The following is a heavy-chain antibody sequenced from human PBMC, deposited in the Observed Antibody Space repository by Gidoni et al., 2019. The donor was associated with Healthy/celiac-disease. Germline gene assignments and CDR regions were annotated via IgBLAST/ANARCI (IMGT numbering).Heavy chain of an antibody. V-gene: IGHV3-33*01. Sequence: QVQLVESGGGVVQPGRSLRLSCAASGFTFSSSGLHWVRQAPGKGLEWVAVIWYDGSNKYYADSVKGRFTISRDNSKNTLYLQMNSLRAEDTAVYYCARDGNLEYYYDSSGYARTLDYWGQGTLVTVSS. CDR3: ARDGNLEYYYDSSGYARTLDY. CDR2: IWYDGSNK. CDR1: GFTFSSSG. D-gene: IGHD3-22*01. J-gene: IGHJ4*02.